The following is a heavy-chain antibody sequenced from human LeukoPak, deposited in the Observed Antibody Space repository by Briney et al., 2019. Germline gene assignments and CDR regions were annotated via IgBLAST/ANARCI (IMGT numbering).Heavy chain of an antibody. CDR3: ARVPGYSGYFYGMDI. V-gene: IGHV3-74*01. D-gene: IGHD5-12*01. J-gene: IGHJ6*02. CDR2: INHNANSI. Sequence: VRHARGXGVVWVSRINHNANSIHYPDSLKSRFTISTDNPKTTLHLQMNTLRAEDTSVYYCARVPGYSGYFYGMDIWGQGTTVTVS.